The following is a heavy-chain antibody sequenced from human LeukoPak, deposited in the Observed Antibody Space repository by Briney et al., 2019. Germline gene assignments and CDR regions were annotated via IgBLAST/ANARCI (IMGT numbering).Heavy chain of an antibody. Sequence: ASVKVSCKASGYTFTGYYMHWVRQAPGQGLEWMGIINPSGGSTSYAQKFQGRVTMTRDMSTSTVYMELSSLRSEDTAVYYCARDLVYLDYYDSSGTNWFDPWGQGTLVTVSS. CDR2: INPSGGST. CDR1: GYTFTGYY. CDR3: ARDLVYLDYYDSSGTNWFDP. D-gene: IGHD3-22*01. V-gene: IGHV1-46*01. J-gene: IGHJ5*02.